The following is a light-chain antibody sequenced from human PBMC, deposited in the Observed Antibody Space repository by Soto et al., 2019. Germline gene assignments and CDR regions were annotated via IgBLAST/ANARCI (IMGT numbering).Light chain of an antibody. V-gene: IGKV1-5*01. CDR2: DAS. J-gene: IGKJ1*01. Sequence: DIQMTQSPSTLSASVGDRVTITCRASQSTSSWLAWYQQKPGKAPKLLIYDASSLESGVPSRFSGCGSGTEFTLTISSLQPDDFATYYCQQYNSYWTFGQGTKVEIK. CDR3: QQYNSYWT. CDR1: QSTSSW.